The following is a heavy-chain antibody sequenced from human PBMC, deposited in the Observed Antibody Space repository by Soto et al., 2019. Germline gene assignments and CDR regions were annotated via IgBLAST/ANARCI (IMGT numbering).Heavy chain of an antibody. CDR2: VFHSGRT. Sequence: QVQLQESGPRLVKPSETLTLTCTVSGGSVSSASYYWSWIRQPPGKGLEWIGNVFHSGRTDYNPSVKSRLSIAVDTSKVHLSLNLTSVTAADAAVYYCASGGYSGSGCLDYWGQGTLVTVSS. J-gene: IGHJ4*02. CDR1: GGSVSSASYY. D-gene: IGHD1-26*01. V-gene: IGHV4-61*03. CDR3: ASGGYSGSGCLDY.